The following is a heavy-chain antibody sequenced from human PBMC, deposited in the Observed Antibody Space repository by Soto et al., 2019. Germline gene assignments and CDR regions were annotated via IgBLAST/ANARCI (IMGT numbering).Heavy chain of an antibody. CDR1: GFTFSSYA. D-gene: IGHD2-15*01. V-gene: IGHV3-30-3*01. CDR2: ISYDGSNK. Sequence: GGSMRLSCAASGFTFSSYAMHWVRQAPGKGLEWVAVISYDGSNKYYADSVKGRFTISRDNSKNTLYLQMNSLRAEDTAVYYCARDGRDGHNIGGYFDLWGRGTLVTVS. J-gene: IGHJ2*01. CDR3: ARDGRDGHNIGGYFDL.